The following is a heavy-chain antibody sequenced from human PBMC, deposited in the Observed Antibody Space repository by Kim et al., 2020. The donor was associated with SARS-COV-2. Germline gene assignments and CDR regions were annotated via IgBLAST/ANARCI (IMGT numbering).Heavy chain of an antibody. J-gene: IGHJ5*02. CDR2: ISFDGNNK. Sequence: GGSLRLSCDVSGFIFSRFGMHWVRQAPDKGLEWVAGISFDGNNKYYADSEQGRFTISRDNSKNTLSLQMNSLRIDDTAVYFCGKARWVAATAPLDHWGRG. V-gene: IGHV3-30*18. D-gene: IGHD6-13*01. CDR1: GFIFSRFG. CDR3: GKARWVAATAPLDH.